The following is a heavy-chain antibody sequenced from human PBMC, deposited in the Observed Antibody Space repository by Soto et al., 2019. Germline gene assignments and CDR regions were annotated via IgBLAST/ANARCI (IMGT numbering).Heavy chain of an antibody. Sequence: GGSLRLSCAASGFTFSSFGMHWVRQAPGKGLEWVAVISYDGSNKYYVDSVKGRFTISRDNSKNTMYLQMNSLRAEDTAVYYCAKDYCSRTSCYAYRYGMDVWGQGTTVTVSS. J-gene: IGHJ6*02. CDR1: GFTFSSFG. CDR3: AKDYCSRTSCYAYRYGMDV. CDR2: ISYDGSNK. V-gene: IGHV3-30*18. D-gene: IGHD2-2*01.